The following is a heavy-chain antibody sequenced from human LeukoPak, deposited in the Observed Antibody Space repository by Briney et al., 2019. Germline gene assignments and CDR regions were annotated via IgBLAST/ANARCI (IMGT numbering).Heavy chain of an antibody. Sequence: GGSLRLSCVASGXPIADFAMHWVRXAPGKGLEWVSLISGDGVSTFYADSVKGRFSISRDNSKNSLSLEMNSLRTEDTAMYYCARESGKFDYWGQGTLVAVSS. V-gene: IGHV3-43*02. CDR2: ISGDGVST. J-gene: IGHJ4*02. CDR1: GXPIADFA. CDR3: ARESGKFDY.